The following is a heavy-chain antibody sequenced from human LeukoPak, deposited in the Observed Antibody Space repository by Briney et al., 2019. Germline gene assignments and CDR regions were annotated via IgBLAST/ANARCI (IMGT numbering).Heavy chain of an antibody. Sequence: SETLSLTCTVSGGSISSYYWSWIRQPPGKGLEWIGYIYYSGSTNYNPSLKGRVTISVDTSKNQFSLKLSSVTAADTAVYYCARVVYYDSSGYYTPGVYYYYYYGMDVWGQGTTVTVSS. CDR2: IYYSGST. CDR1: GGSISSYY. CDR3: ARVVYYDSSGYYTPGVYYYYYYGMDV. V-gene: IGHV4-59*12. D-gene: IGHD3-22*01. J-gene: IGHJ6*02.